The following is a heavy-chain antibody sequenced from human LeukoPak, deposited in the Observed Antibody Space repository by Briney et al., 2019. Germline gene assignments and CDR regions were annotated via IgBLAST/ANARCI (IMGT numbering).Heavy chain of an antibody. CDR2: ISNSGDDT. V-gene: IGHV3-23*01. Sequence: SCKVSGYTLTELSMHWVRQAPGKGLEWVSDISNSGDDTWYADSVKGRFTISRDNSKNTLYLQMNSLRAEDTALYYCAKAFGSNGYYQLPIDFWGQGTLVTVSS. CDR3: AKAFGSNGYYQLPIDF. D-gene: IGHD3-22*01. CDR1: GYTLTELS. J-gene: IGHJ4*02.